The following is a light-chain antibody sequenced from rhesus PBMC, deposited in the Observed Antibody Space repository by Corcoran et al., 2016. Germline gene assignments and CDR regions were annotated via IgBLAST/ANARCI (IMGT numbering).Light chain of an antibody. CDR2: KAS. Sequence: DIQMTQSPSSLSASVGDTVTITCRASQSISSWLDWYQQRPGKAPNLLIYKASTLQSGVPSRFSGLGSGTDFTLPISSLQPEDFATYYCLQYNSSPYSFGQGTKVEIK. CDR1: QSISSW. CDR3: LQYNSSPYS. J-gene: IGKJ2*01. V-gene: IGKV1-22*01.